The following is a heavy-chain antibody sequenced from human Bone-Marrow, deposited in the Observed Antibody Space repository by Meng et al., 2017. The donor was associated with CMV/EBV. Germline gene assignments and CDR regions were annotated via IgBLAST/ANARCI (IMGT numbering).Heavy chain of an antibody. Sequence: SVKVSCKASGYTFTSYYMHWVRQASGQGLEWMGGIIPIFGTANYAQKFQGRVTITTDESTSTAYMELSSLRSEDTAVYYCARAQLDSNYYFDYWGQGTLVTVSS. CDR2: IIPIFGTA. V-gene: IGHV1-69*05. CDR3: ARAQLDSNYYFDY. CDR1: GYTFTSYY. D-gene: IGHD4-11*01. J-gene: IGHJ4*02.